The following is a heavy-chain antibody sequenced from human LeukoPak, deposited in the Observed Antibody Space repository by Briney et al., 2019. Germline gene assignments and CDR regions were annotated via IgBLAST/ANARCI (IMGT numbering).Heavy chain of an antibody. CDR1: GGSISSSSYY. D-gene: IGHD3-16*01. CDR2: IYYSGST. V-gene: IGHV4-39*01. CDR3: ARRGYGHGAPRAFDI. J-gene: IGHJ3*02. Sequence: KPSETLSLTCTVSGGSISSSSYYWGWIRQPPGTGLEWIGSIYYSGSTYYNPSLKSRVTISVDTSKNQFSLKLSSVTAADTAVYYCARRGYGHGAPRAFDIWGQGTMVTVSS.